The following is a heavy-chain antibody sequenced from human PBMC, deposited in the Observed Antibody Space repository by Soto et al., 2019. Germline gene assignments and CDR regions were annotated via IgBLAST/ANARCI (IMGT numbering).Heavy chain of an antibody. CDR3: AKEPYLRGEWRGDFEH. V-gene: IGHV3-9*01. CDR2: INWNSVTI. J-gene: IGHJ4*02. D-gene: IGHD2-2*01. CDR1: GFIFEDYA. Sequence: EVRLVESGGGLVQPGMCLRLSRAASGFIFEDYAMHWVRQAPGRGLEWVAGINWNSVTIAYRASVKGRFSISRGNAKNSLYLQMYSLRPDDTALYFCAKEPYLRGEWRGDFEHSGQGILVTCSS.